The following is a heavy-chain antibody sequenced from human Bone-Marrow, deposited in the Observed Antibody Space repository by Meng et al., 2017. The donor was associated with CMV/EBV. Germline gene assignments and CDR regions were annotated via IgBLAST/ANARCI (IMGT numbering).Heavy chain of an antibody. D-gene: IGHD2-15*01. CDR3: ARDQDRGYCNGDRCYRSRASDI. J-gene: IGHJ3*02. CDR2: IANSGSTI. Sequence: LSLTCAASGFAFSDSYMSWIRQAPGKGLEWISYIANSGSTIYYADSVKGRFTISRDNAKNSLYLQMNSLRAEDTAVYYCARDQDRGYCNGDRCYRSRASDIWGQGTMVTVSS. V-gene: IGHV3-11*01. CDR1: GFAFSDSY.